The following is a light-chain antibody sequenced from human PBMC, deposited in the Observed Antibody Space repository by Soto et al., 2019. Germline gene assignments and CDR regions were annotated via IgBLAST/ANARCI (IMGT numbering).Light chain of an antibody. Sequence: DIQMTQSPSTLSASVGDTVTVTCRASQSVSGWLAWYQQKPGEAPKLLIHTASSLQTGVPSRFSGSGSGTEFTLTISSLQPEDFATYYCQQRHSYPITFGQGTRLEIK. V-gene: IGKV1-5*01. J-gene: IGKJ5*01. CDR1: QSVSGW. CDR3: QQRHSYPIT. CDR2: TAS.